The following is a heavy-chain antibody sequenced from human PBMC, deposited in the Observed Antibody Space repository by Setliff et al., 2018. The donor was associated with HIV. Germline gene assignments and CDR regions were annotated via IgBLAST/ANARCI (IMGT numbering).Heavy chain of an antibody. CDR1: GFTFHDFS. J-gene: IGHJ6*02. Sequence: LRLSCAASGFTFHDFSMHWVRQAPGKGLEWVSLINKDGHHTLYADSVRGRFTISRDNRKDSLYLQMNSLSTEDTALYYCAKEHWGSNWSGLGVWGQGTTVTVSS. D-gene: IGHD6-13*01. CDR3: AKEHWGSNWSGLGV. V-gene: IGHV3-43*01. CDR2: INKDGHHT.